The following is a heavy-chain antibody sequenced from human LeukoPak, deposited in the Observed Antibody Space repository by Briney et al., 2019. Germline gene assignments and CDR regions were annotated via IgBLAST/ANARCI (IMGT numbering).Heavy chain of an antibody. V-gene: IGHV1-18*01. D-gene: IGHD3-16*01. CDR1: GYSFRTYG. J-gene: IGHJ4*02. CDR2: ISAKDGNT. CDR3: ARGTQYEYLWGSNTSNDI. Sequence: ASVKVSCKASGYSFRTYGISWVRQAPGQGLEWMGWISAKDGNTIYAQRFQDRVIMTTDTSTSTVYMELRSLTSDDTAVYYCARGTQYEYLWGSNTSNDIWGQGTRVAVSS.